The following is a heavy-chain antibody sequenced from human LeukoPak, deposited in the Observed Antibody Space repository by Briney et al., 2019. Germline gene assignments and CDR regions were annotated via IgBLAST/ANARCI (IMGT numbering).Heavy chain of an antibody. D-gene: IGHD6-13*01. Sequence: SETLSLTCSVSGGSISSYYWSWIRQPAGKGLEWIGRIYTSGSTNYSPSLKSRVTMSIDMSKNQFSLKLSSVTAADTAVYYCARRGSSWYFDYWGQGTLVTVSS. CDR2: IYTSGST. J-gene: IGHJ4*02. CDR1: GGSISSYY. CDR3: ARRGSSWYFDY. V-gene: IGHV4-4*07.